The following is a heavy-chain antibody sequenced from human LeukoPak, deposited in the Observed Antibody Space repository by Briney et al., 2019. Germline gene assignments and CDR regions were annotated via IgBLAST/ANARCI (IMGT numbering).Heavy chain of an antibody. CDR1: GGSISSYY. CDR2: IYYSGST. CDR3: ARVGNTNFFDY. V-gene: IGHV4-59*01. Sequence: SETLSLTCTVSGGSISSYYWSWIRQPPGKGLEWIGYIYYSGSTNYNPSLKSRVTISVDTSKNQFSLKLSSVTAADTAVYYCARVGNTNFFDYWGQGTLVTVSS. D-gene: IGHD1-7*01. J-gene: IGHJ4*02.